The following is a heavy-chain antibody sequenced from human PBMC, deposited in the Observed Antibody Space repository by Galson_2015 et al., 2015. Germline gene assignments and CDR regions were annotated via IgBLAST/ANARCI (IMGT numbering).Heavy chain of an antibody. V-gene: IGHV5-51*01. CDR3: ARHGPSLMVRGAPRSTYYGMDV. J-gene: IGHJ6*02. CDR1: GYSFTSYW. Sequence: QSGAEVKKPGESLKISCKGSGYSFTSYWIGWVRQMPGKGLEWMGIIYPGDSDTRYSPSFQGQVTISADKSISTAYLQWSSLKASDTAMYYCARHGPSLMVRGAPRSTYYGMDVWGQGTTVTVSS. CDR2: IYPGDSDT. D-gene: IGHD3-10*01.